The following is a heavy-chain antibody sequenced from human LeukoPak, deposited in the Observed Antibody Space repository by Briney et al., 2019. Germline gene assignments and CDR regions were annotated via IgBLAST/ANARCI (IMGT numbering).Heavy chain of an antibody. CDR3: ARSLGYCSSTSCYPFDY. J-gene: IGHJ4*02. CDR2: SSGSGGST. V-gene: IGHV3-23*01. D-gene: IGHD2-2*01. Sequence: GGSLRLSCAVSGLTFSSYAMSWVRQAPGKGLEWVSASSGSGGSTYYADSVKGRFTISRDNSKNTLYLQMNSLRAEDTAVYYCARSLGYCSSTSCYPFDYWGQGTLVTVSS. CDR1: GLTFSSYA.